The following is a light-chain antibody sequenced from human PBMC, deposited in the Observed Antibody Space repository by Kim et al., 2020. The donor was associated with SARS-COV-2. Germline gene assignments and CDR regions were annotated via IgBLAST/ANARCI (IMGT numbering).Light chain of an antibody. CDR2: DVD. CDR1: GRDVGDLHH. V-gene: IGLV2-14*03. J-gene: IGLJ1*01. Sequence: LSCTQPGRDVGDLHHVSWYRQLPTKGPQLLIYDVDKRPSEVSHRFSGSKSANTASLTISGLQAEDEADYYCGSYTTTKIYVFGPGTKVTVL. CDR3: GSYTTTKIYV.